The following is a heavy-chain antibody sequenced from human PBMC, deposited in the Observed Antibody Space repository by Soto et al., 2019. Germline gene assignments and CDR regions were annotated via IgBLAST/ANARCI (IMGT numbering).Heavy chain of an antibody. CDR2: ITIYNGNT. CDR3: SRCSIVSAHDSFEV. J-gene: IGHJ3*01. Sequence: QMDLVQSGAEVKRPGSSVKISCTASGYTFTYRYLHWVRQAPGQPFEYMGWITIYNGNTGYAQRLKDRVGITRENNMSRAYMKLSGLTSEDTAMYYCSRCSIVSAHDSFEVWGQGRVVTVSS. D-gene: IGHD2-21*01. CDR1: GYTFTYRY. V-gene: IGHV1-45*02.